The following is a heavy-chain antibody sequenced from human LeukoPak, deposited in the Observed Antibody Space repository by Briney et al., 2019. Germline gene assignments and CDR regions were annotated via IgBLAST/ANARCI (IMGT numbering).Heavy chain of an antibody. CDR3: ARGDSSGYSSFDY. Sequence: SGKVSCKASGGTFSSYAISWVRQAPGQGLEWMGGIIPIFGTANYAQKFQGRVTITTDESTSTAYMELSSLRSEDTAVYYCARGDSSGYSSFDYWGQGTLVTVSS. J-gene: IGHJ4*02. CDR1: GGTFSSYA. CDR2: IIPIFGTA. D-gene: IGHD3-22*01. V-gene: IGHV1-69*05.